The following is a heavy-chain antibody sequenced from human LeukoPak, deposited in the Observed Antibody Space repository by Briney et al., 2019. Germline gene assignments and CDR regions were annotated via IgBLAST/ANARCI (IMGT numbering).Heavy chain of an antibody. CDR3: ARPRGYYYDSSGSADWYFDL. Sequence: SETLSLTCTVSGGSISSSSYYWGWIRQPPGKGLGWIGSIYYSGSTYYNPSLKSRVTISVDTSKNQFSLKLSSVTAADTAVYYCARPRGYYYDSSGSADWYFDLWGRGTLVTVSS. V-gene: IGHV4-39*01. J-gene: IGHJ2*01. CDR1: GGSISSSSYY. D-gene: IGHD3-22*01. CDR2: IYYSGST.